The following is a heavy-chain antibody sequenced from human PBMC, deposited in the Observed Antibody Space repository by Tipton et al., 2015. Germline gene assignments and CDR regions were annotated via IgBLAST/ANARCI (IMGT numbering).Heavy chain of an antibody. Sequence: QLVQSGAEMKKPGASVKVSCTTSGYTFTNYDIIWVRQAPGQGLEWMGWISVYNGNTKYAQNIQGRVTMTTDTSTSTAYMELRSLRSDDTAVYYCARTVGAPLDAFDIWGQGTMVTVSS. CDR3: ARTVGAPLDAFDI. D-gene: IGHD1-26*01. J-gene: IGHJ3*02. V-gene: IGHV1-18*01. CDR2: ISVYNGNT. CDR1: GYTFTNYD.